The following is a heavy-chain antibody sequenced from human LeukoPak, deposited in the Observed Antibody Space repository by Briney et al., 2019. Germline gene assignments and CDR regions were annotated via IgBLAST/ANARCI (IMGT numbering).Heavy chain of an antibody. J-gene: IGHJ4*02. CDR2: IYYSGST. CDR3: ARAYYYGSEVGYFDY. CDR1: GGSISSGDYY. Sequence: SQTLSLTCTVSGGSISSGDYYWSWIRQPPGKGLEWIGHIYYSGSTYYNPSLKSRVTISVDTSKNQFSLKLSSVTAADTAVYYCARAYYYGSEVGYFDYWGQGTLVTVSS. V-gene: IGHV4-30-4*01. D-gene: IGHD3-10*01.